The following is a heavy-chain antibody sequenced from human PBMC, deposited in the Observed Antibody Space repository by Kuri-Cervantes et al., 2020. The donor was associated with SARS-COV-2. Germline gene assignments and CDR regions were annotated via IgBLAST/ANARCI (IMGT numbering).Heavy chain of an antibody. V-gene: IGHV3-74*01. J-gene: IGHJ4*02. Sequence: GESLKISCAASGFPFSCHWIHWVRQAPGKGLVWVSRINPDGSYTNNAVSVKGRFTLSRDNAKNMLFLQMNSLRAEDTAVYYCASNWSPPHISSDSSAYDFWGQGTLVTVSS. CDR2: INPDGSYT. D-gene: IGHD3-22*01. CDR1: GFPFSCHW. CDR3: ASNWSPPHISSDSSAYDF.